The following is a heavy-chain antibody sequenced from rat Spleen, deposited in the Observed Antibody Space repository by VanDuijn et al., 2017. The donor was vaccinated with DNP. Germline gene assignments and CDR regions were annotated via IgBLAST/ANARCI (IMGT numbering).Heavy chain of an antibody. V-gene: IGHV5S10*01. Sequence: EVQLVESGGGLVQPGRSLKISCAASGFTFSDYNMAWVRQAPKKGLEWVATITYDGSRTYCRDSVKGRFTISRDKAKSTLYLQMDSLRSEDTATYNCTTFEGTNAWGQGTSVTVSS. CDR3: TTFEGTNA. J-gene: IGHJ4*01. CDR1: GFTFSDYN. CDR2: ITYDGSRT. D-gene: IGHD1-11*01.